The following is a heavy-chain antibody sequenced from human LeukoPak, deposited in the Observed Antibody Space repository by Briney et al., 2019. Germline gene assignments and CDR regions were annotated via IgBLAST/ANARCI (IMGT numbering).Heavy chain of an antibody. CDR3: TRVYGDYQDYYYYYMDV. CDR1: GFTFGDYA. D-gene: IGHD4-17*01. CDR2: IRSKAYGGTT. V-gene: IGHV3-49*03. Sequence: GGSLRLSCTASGFTFGDYAMSWFRQAPGKGLEWVGFIRSKAYGGTTEYAASVKGRFTISRDDSKSIAYLQMDSLKTEDTAVYYCTRVYGDYQDYYYYYMDVWGKGTTVTVSS. J-gene: IGHJ6*03.